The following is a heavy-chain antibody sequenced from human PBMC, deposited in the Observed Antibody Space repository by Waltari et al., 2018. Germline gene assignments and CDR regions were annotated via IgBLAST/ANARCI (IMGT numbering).Heavy chain of an antibody. CDR2: IYTSGST. V-gene: IGHV4-61*09. Sequence: QVQLQESGPGLVKPSQTLSLTCTGSGGSISSGSYYWRWIRPPAGKGLEWIGYIYTSGSTNYNPSLKSRVTISVDTSKNQFSLKLSSVTAADTAVYYCARDRLYGYYYGMDVWGQGTTVTVSS. D-gene: IGHD3-10*01. J-gene: IGHJ6*02. CDR3: ARDRLYGYYYGMDV. CDR1: GGSISSGSYY.